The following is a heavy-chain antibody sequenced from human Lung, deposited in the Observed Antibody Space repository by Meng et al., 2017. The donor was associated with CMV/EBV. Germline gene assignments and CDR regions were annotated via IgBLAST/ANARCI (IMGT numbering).Heavy chain of an antibody. V-gene: IGHV3-30-3*01. CDR3: ARDWNVVVPAATYYYYGMDV. Sequence: GGSXRLXXAASGFTFSSYAMHWVRQAPGKGLEWVAVISYDGSNKYYADSVKGRFTISRDNSKNTLYLQMNSLRAEDTAVYYCARDWNVVVPAATYYYYGMDVWGQGXTVTVSS. CDR2: ISYDGSNK. J-gene: IGHJ6*02. CDR1: GFTFSSYA. D-gene: IGHD2-2*01.